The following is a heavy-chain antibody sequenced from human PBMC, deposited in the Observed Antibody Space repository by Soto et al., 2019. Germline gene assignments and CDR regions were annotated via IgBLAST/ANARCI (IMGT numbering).Heavy chain of an antibody. D-gene: IGHD2-2*01. CDR3: ARVTAAVVPAAHNWFDP. CDR1: GGSFSGYY. J-gene: IGHJ5*02. Sequence: QVQLQQWGAGLLKPSETLSLTCAVYGGSFSGYYWSWIRQPPGKGREWIGEINHSGSTNYNPSLKSRVTISVDTSKNQFSLKLSSVTAADTAVYYCARVTAAVVPAAHNWFDPWGQGTLVTVSS. V-gene: IGHV4-34*01. CDR2: INHSGST.